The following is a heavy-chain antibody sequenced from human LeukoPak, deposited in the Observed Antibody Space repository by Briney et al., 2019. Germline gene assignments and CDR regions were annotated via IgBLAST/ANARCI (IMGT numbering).Heavy chain of an antibody. CDR2: ISAYNGNT. V-gene: IGHV1-18*01. J-gene: IGHJ6*03. CDR1: GYTFTSYG. Sequence: ASVKVSCKASGYTFTSYGISWVRQAPGQGLEWMGWISAYNGNTNYAQKLQGRVTMTTDTSTSPAYMELRSLRSEDTAVYYCARGRYSSSWQDYYYYMDVWGKGTTVTVSS. CDR3: ARGRYSSSWQDYYYYMDV. D-gene: IGHD6-13*01.